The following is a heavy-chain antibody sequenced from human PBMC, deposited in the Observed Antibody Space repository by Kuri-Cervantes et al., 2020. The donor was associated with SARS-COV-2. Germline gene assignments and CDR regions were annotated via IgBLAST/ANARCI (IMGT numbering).Heavy chain of an antibody. J-gene: IGHJ4*02. Sequence: GESLKISCSASGFTFSSYAMHWVRQAPGKGLEYVSAISSNGGSTYYADSVKGRFTIPRDNPKNTLHLQMNRLRAEDTAIYYCARGGGGYSGYEEYWGQGTLVTVSS. D-gene: IGHD5-12*01. CDR3: ARGGGGYSGYEEY. CDR2: ISSNGGST. V-gene: IGHV3-64*04. CDR1: GFTFSSYA.